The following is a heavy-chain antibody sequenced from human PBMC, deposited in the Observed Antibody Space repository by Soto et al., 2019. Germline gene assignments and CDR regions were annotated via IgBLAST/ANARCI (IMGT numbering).Heavy chain of an antibody. CDR2: IYPSVSS. J-gene: IGHJ4*02. Sequence: SETLSLTCSVSGFAISRGYYWSWVRQPPGKGLEWIGSIYPSVSSYHNPSLATRLRLSIDTSKNQFTLNLTSVTAADTALYFCAREKVGTTFFDSWGQGTLVTVSS. D-gene: IGHD1-1*01. CDR3: AREKVGTTFFDS. CDR1: GFAISRGYY. V-gene: IGHV4-38-2*02.